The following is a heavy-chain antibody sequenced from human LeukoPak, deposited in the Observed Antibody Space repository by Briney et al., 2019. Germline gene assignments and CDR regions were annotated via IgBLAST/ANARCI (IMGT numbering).Heavy chain of an antibody. Sequence: SETLSLTCTVSGGSISSGGYYWSWIRQHPGKGLEWIGYIYYSGSTYYNPSLKSRVTISVDTSKNQFSLKLSSVTAADTAVYYCARDGPRYSGSYHLASGAFDIWGQGTMVTVSS. V-gene: IGHV4-31*03. CDR2: IYYSGST. CDR3: ARDGPRYSGSYHLASGAFDI. CDR1: GGSISSGGYY. J-gene: IGHJ3*02. D-gene: IGHD1-26*01.